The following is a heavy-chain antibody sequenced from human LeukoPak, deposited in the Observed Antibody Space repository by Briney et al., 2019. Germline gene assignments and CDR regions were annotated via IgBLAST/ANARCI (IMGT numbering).Heavy chain of an antibody. V-gene: IGHV3-48*04. J-gene: IGHJ6*03. CDR2: ISPRSETI. CDR1: GFSFNRRG. CDR3: ARIDGPTVFTYYMDL. Sequence: GESLRLSCATSGFSFNRRGMNWVRHPPGKSLEWVSYISPRSETIYYAESVKGRFTVSRDDSKDSLYLQMHTLRAEDTAVYYCARIDGPTVFTYYMDLWGKGTTVTVAS. D-gene: IGHD3-16*01.